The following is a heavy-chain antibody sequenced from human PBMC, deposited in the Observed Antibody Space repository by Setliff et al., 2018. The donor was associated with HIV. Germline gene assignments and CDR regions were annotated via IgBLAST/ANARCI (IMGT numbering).Heavy chain of an antibody. D-gene: IGHD3-10*01. CDR3: TRDPTPKELWFLSGYYSDY. CDR2: IASDVSKT. J-gene: IGHJ4*02. Sequence: PGGSLRLSCVVSGFTFSHYGMHWVRQAPGKGLEWVTFIASDVSKTHIADSVKGRFTISRDNSKNMLYLQMNSLSADDTAVYYCTRDPTPKELWFLSGYYSDYWGQGTLVTVSS. V-gene: IGHV3-30*02. CDR1: GFTFSHYG.